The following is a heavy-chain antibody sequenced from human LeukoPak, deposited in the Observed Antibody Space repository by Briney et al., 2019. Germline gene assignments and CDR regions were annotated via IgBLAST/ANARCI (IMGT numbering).Heavy chain of an antibody. Sequence: SETLSLTCTVSGDSVCGYGSYWSWVRQPPGRGLEWIGYVSYSGNTNYSPSLKGRISISVDTSKSQFSLELSSVTAADTAVYYCARDRMYSSSRYYFYLMDVWGQGTTVTVSS. J-gene: IGHJ6*02. V-gene: IGHV4-61*08. D-gene: IGHD6-13*01. CDR1: GDSVCGYGSY. CDR2: VSYSGNT. CDR3: ARDRMYSSSRYYFYLMDV.